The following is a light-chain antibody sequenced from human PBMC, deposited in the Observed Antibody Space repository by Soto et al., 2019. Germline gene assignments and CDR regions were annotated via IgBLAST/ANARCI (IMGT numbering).Light chain of an antibody. J-gene: IGKJ1*01. Sequence: DIQMTQSPSTLSASVGDRVTITCRASQTIRSLLAWYQQKPGKAPKALIYDASSLESGVPSRFSGSGSGTEFTLTISSLQPDDFATYYCQQYNSYSLWTFGQGTKVDIK. CDR1: QTIRSL. V-gene: IGKV1-5*01. CDR3: QQYNSYSLWT. CDR2: DAS.